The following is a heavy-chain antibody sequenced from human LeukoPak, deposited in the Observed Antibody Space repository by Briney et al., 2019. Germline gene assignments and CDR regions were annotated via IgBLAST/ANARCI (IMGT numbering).Heavy chain of an antibody. J-gene: IGHJ3*02. Sequence: GSVRVSCKASGYTFTDNHMYWIRQAPGQGPECMGWINPNSGGTNYAQKFQRRITMTRDTSISAASMELSRLTSDDTAIYFCARELGRGAFDIWGQGTM. CDR3: ARELGRGAFDI. CDR1: GYTFTDNH. D-gene: IGHD7-27*01. CDR2: INPNSGGT. V-gene: IGHV1-2*02.